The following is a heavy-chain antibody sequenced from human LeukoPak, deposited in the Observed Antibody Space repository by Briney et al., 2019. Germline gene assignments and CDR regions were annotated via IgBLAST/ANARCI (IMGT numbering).Heavy chain of an antibody. D-gene: IGHD6-19*01. J-gene: IGHJ3*02. Sequence: GGSLRLSCAASGFSFSSYAMSWVRQAPGKGLDWVSSITGSGISTYYADSVKGRFTISRDNSKNTLYLQMNSLRAEDTAVYYCAKARIAVAGPPDAFDIWGQGTMVTVSS. CDR2: ITGSGIST. V-gene: IGHV3-23*01. CDR1: GFSFSSYA. CDR3: AKARIAVAGPPDAFDI.